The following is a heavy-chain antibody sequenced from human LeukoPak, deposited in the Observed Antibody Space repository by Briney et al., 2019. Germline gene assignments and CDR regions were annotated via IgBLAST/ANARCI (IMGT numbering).Heavy chain of an antibody. CDR2: IRYDGSNK. Sequence: GGSLRLSCAASGFTFSSYGMHWVRQAPGKGLEWVAFIRYDGSNKYYADSVKGRFTISRDNSKNTLYLQMNSLRAEDTAVYYCARVPTYSSSWYGFDPWGQGTLVTVSS. J-gene: IGHJ5*02. V-gene: IGHV3-30*02. D-gene: IGHD6-13*01. CDR1: GFTFSSYG. CDR3: ARVPTYSSSWYGFDP.